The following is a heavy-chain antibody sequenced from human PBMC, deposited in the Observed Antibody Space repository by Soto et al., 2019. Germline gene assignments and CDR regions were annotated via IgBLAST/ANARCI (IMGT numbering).Heavy chain of an antibody. D-gene: IGHD2-2*01. CDR3: AREMRYCHSTSCDDFDF. CDR1: GYTFTDYY. V-gene: IGHV1-2*02. CDR2: MSPKSGGS. Sequence: GASVKVSCKXSGYTFTDYYIHWVRQAPGQGLEWMGWMSPKSGGSSHAQQFQGRVTMTRDTSMSTTYMELSRLRSDDTAVYYCAREMRYCHSTSCDDFDFWGQGTLVTVSS. J-gene: IGHJ4*02.